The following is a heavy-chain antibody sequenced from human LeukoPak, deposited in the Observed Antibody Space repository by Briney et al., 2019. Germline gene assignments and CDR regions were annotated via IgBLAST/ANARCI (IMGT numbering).Heavy chain of an antibody. D-gene: IGHD3-16*01. CDR3: ARRGLNRQNFDY. CDR1: DDSINNNY. CDR2: IHYSGST. J-gene: IGHJ4*02. V-gene: IGHV4-59*08. Sequence: SETLSLTCTVSDDSINNNYLSRIRQPPGKELECIGYIHYSGSTNYNPSLKSRVTISIDTSKNQFSLKLNSVTAADTAVYYCARRGLNRQNFDYWGQGTLVTVSS.